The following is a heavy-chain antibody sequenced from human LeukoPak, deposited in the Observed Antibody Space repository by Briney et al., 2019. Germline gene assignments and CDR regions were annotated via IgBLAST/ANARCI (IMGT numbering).Heavy chain of an antibody. CDR1: GFPFSSYS. CDR2: ISSSSSTI. V-gene: IGHV3-48*04. CDR3: ARPTWTNYMDV. D-gene: IGHD3/OR15-3a*01. J-gene: IGHJ6*03. Sequence: AGGALELSCAASGFPFSSYSMNWVRPAPGEGLEWVSYISSSSSTIYYADSVKGRFTISRDNAKNSVSLQMNSLRAEDTAVYFCARPTWTNYMDVWGKGTAVTISS.